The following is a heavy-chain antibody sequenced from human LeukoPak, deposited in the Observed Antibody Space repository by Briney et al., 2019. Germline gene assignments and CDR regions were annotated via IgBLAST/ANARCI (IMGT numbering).Heavy chain of an antibody. Sequence: SVKVSCKASGGTFSSYAISWVRQAPGQGLEWMGGIIPIFGTANYAQKFQGRVTITADESTNTVYMELSSLRSEDTAVYYCARDWAPGSSPLDPWGQGTLVTVSS. J-gene: IGHJ5*02. CDR1: GGTFSSYA. CDR3: ARDWAPGSSPLDP. V-gene: IGHV1-69*01. D-gene: IGHD3-10*01. CDR2: IIPIFGTA.